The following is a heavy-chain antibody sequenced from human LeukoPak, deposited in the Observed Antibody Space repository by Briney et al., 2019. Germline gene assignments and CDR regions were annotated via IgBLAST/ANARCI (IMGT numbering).Heavy chain of an antibody. J-gene: IGHJ4*02. Sequence: GGSLRLSCAASGFTFSSYVTSWVRQAPGKGLEWVSGISGSGGSTYYADSVKGRFTISRDNSKNTLYLQMNSLRAEDTAVYYCARDRGLIAAAGDDYWGQGTLVTVSS. CDR3: ARDRGLIAAAGDDY. V-gene: IGHV3-23*01. CDR2: ISGSGGST. CDR1: GFTFSSYV. D-gene: IGHD6-13*01.